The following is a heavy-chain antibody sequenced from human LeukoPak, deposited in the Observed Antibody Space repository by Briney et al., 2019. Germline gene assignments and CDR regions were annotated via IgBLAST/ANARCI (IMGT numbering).Heavy chain of an antibody. V-gene: IGHV1-69*13. J-gene: IGHJ4*02. D-gene: IGHD6-13*01. CDR2: IMPVFGTA. CDR3: ARGSASNWPVDI. CDR1: GGSFSSYA. Sequence: ASVKVSCKASGGSFSSYAISWVRQAPGQGLEWMGGIMPVFGTAKYAEEFQGRVTITADDSTNTAYMDLNSLRSDDTAVYYCARGSASNWPVDIWGQGSLVIVSS.